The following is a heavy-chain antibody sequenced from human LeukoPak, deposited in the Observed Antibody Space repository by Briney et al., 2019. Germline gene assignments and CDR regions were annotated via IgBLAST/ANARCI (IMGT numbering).Heavy chain of an antibody. CDR3: ARVALYESSGYNYFDY. Sequence: SETLSLTCTVSGYSISSGYYWGWIRQPPGKGLEWIEGIYHSGSTYYNPSLKSRVTISVDTSKNQFSLKLSSVTAADTAVYYCARVALYESSGYNYFDYWGQGTLVTVSS. D-gene: IGHD3-22*01. V-gene: IGHV4-38-2*02. CDR2: IYHSGST. CDR1: GYSISSGYY. J-gene: IGHJ4*02.